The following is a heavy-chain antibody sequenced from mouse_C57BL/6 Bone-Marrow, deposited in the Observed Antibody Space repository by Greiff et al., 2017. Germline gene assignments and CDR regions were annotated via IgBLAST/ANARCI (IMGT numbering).Heavy chain of an antibody. J-gene: IGHJ1*03. D-gene: IGHD1-1*01. V-gene: IGHV2-9-1*01. Sequence: VQLVESGPGLVAPSQSLSITCTVSGFSLTSYAISWVRQPPGKGLEWLGVIWTGGGTNYNSALKSRLSISKDNSKSQVFLKMNSLQTDDTARYYCARRRGITTVVATDYFDVWGTGTTVTVSS. CDR1: GFSLTSYA. CDR3: ARRRGITTVVATDYFDV. CDR2: IWTGGGT.